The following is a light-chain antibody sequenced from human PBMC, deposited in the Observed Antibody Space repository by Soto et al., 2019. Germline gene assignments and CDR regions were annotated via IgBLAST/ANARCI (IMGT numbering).Light chain of an antibody. CDR2: QDS. V-gene: IGLV3-1*01. CDR3: HAWDNSSVV. CDR1: KLGDKY. Sequence: SYELTQPPSVSVSPGQTASITCSGEKLGDKYACWYQQKPGQSPMLVIYQDSKRPSGIPERFSGSNSGNTATLTISGTQAMDEADYYCHAWDNSSVVFGGGTKLTVL. J-gene: IGLJ2*01.